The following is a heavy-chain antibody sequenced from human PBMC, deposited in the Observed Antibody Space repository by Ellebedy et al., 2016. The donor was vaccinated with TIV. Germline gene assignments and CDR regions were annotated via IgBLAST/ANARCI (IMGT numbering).Heavy chain of an antibody. CDR1: GYSFTSYG. J-gene: IGHJ4*02. Sequence: AASVKVSCKASGYSFTSYGFSWVRQAPGQGLEWMGWISAHNDNTNSAQKFQGRVTMTTNPSTTTAYMELTSLRSDDTAMYYCARRLRLMYSSGSFDYWGQGTPVTVSS. CDR3: ARRLRLMYSSGSFDY. CDR2: ISAHNDNT. V-gene: IGHV1-18*01. D-gene: IGHD6-19*01.